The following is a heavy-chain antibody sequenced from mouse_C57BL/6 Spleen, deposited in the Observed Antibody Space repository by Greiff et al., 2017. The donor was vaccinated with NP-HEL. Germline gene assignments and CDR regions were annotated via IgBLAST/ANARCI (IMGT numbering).Heavy chain of an antibody. V-gene: IGHV1-64*01. J-gene: IGHJ2*01. CDR2: IHPNSGST. CDR1: GYTFTSYW. CDR3: ARFSSRWLLLDY. D-gene: IGHD2-3*01. Sequence: VQLQQPGAELVKPGASVKLSCKASGYTFTSYWMHWVKQRPGQGLEWIGMIHPNSGSTNYNEKFKSKATLTVDKSSSTAYMQLSSLTSEDSAVYYCARFSSRWLLLDYWGQGTTLTVSS.